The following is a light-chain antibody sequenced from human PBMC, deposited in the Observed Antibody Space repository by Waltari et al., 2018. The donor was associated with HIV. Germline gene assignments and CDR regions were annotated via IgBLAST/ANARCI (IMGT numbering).Light chain of an antibody. CDR1: RSGVGSSTL. J-gene: IGLJ2*01. CDR3: CSYAIGGTFV. CDR2: EVN. Sequence: QSALTQPASVSGSPGHSVARSCPGTRSGVGSSTLISWYQQHPGKAPKLIIYEVNQRPPGITNRFSGFKSGNTASLTITGLQAEDEADYHCCSYAIGGTFVFGGGTKVTVL. V-gene: IGLV2-23*02.